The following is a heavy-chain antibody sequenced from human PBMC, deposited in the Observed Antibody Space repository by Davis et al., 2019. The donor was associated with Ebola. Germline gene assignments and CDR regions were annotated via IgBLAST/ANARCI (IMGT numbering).Heavy chain of an antibody. D-gene: IGHD3-22*01. CDR3: ARDYYDSSGYLYYFDS. Sequence: SETLSLTCTVSGGSISSSSYYWGWIRQPPGKGLEWIGYIYSSGSTYYNPSLKSRVTISVDKAKNQFSLKLNSVTAADTAVYYCARDYYDSSGYLYYFDSWGQGTLVTVSS. J-gene: IGHJ4*02. V-gene: IGHV4-61*05. CDR2: IYSSGST. CDR1: GGSISSSSYY.